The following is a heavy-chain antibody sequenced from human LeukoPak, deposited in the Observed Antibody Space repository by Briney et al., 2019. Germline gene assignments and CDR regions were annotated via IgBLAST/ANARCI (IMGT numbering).Heavy chain of an antibody. J-gene: IGHJ4*02. V-gene: IGHV1-46*01. CDR1: GGTFSSYA. D-gene: IGHD3-9*01. Sequence: ASVKVSCKASGGTFSSYAISWVRQAPGQGLEWMGTINPSGGRTTYAQKFQGRVTMTRDTSTRTVYMELRNLRSEDTAVYYCARDHATIGRYDYWGQGTLVTVSS. CDR3: ARDHATIGRYDY. CDR2: INPSGGRT.